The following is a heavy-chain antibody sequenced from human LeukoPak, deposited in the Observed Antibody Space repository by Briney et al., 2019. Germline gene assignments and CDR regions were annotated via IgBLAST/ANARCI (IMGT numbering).Heavy chain of an antibody. D-gene: IGHD2-8*02. CDR3: ASWSSV. CDR2: IKQDGSEK. J-gene: IGHJ6*04. V-gene: IGHV3-7*01. CDR1: GFTFSNYW. Sequence: QPGGSLRLSCAASGFTFSNYWMYWVRQAPGKGLEWVANIKQDGSEKYYVDSVRGRFTISRDNAKNSLYLQMNSLRGEDTGIYYCASWSSVWGKGTTVTVSS.